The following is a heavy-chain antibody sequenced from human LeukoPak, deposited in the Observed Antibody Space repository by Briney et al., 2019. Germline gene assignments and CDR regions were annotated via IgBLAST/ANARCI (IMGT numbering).Heavy chain of an antibody. CDR3: ARGRGTIGSNRDFYFYYYMDI. D-gene: IGHD2-21*01. CDR2: INLVNGNT. J-gene: IGHJ6*03. V-gene: IGHV1-3*03. Sequence: ASVKVSCKASGYTFTNYAMHWVRLAPGQRLQWMGWINLVNGNTKYSQYFEGRVTITRDTSGSTVHMELSSLRPDDMAVYYCARGRGTIGSNRDFYFYYYMDIWGNGTTVTVSS. CDR1: GYTFTNYA.